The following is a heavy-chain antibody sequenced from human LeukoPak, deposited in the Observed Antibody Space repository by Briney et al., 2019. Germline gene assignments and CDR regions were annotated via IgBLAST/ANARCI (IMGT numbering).Heavy chain of an antibody. V-gene: IGHV3-53*01. Sequence: QPGGSLRLSCAASGFTVISNYMSWVRQAPGKGLEWVSVIYSGGSTFYADSVRGRFTISRDNSKNTLYLQMNSLRAEDTAVYHCAKGLLRYFDYWGQGTLVTVSS. CDR1: GFTVISNY. J-gene: IGHJ4*02. D-gene: IGHD3-22*01. CDR2: IYSGGST. CDR3: AKGLLRYFDY.